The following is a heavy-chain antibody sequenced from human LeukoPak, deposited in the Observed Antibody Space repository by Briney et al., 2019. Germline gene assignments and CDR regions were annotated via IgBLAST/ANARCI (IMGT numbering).Heavy chain of an antibody. J-gene: IGHJ3*02. D-gene: IGHD6-19*01. CDR2: TYYRSKWYN. Sequence: SQTLSLTCAISGDSVSSNSAAWNWIRQSPSRGLEWLGRTYYRSKWYNDYAVSVKSRITINPDTSKNQFSLQLNSVTPEDTAVYYCASGIPNAKIAVAGIIDAFDIWGQETMVTVSS. CDR1: GDSVSSNSAA. CDR3: ASGIPNAKIAVAGIIDAFDI. V-gene: IGHV6-1*01.